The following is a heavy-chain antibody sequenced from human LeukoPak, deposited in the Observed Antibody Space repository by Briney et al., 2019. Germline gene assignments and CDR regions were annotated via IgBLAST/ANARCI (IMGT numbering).Heavy chain of an antibody. CDR3: ARGGRRGDAFDI. J-gene: IGHJ3*02. CDR2: ISSSSSYI. Sequence: KPGGSLRLSCAASGFTFSSYSMNWVRQAPGKGLEWVSSISSSSSYIYYADSVTGRFTISRDNAKNSLYLQMNSLRAEDTAVYYCARGGRRGDAFDIWGQGTMVTVSS. V-gene: IGHV3-21*01. CDR1: GFTFSSYS. D-gene: IGHD2-15*01.